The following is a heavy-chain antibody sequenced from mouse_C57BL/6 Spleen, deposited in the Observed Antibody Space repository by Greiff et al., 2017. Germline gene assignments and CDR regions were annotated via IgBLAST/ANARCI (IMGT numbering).Heavy chain of an antibody. J-gene: IGHJ4*01. D-gene: IGHD1-1*01. Sequence: QVQLKQSGAELVKPGASVKMSCKASGYTFTTYPIEWMKQNHGKSLEWIGNFHPYNDDNKYNEQVKGKATLTVEKSSSTVYLELSRLTSDDSAVYDCARRTTVVATGYYAMDYWGQGTSVTVSS. CDR2: FHPYNDDN. CDR3: ARRTTVVATGYYAMDY. V-gene: IGHV1-47*01. CDR1: GYTFTTYP.